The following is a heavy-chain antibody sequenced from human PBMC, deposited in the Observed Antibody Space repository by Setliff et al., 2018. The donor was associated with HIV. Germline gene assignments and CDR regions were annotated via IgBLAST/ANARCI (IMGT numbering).Heavy chain of an antibody. CDR3: ARDRGRRGQLWLHFDY. CDR2: TYYRGTA. Sequence: SETLSLTCTVSGVSISSDGYYWSWVRQHPGKGLEWIGSTYYRGTAYYNPSLESRVSISVDTSKNQFSLKLSSVTAADTAVYYCARDRGRRGQLWLHFDYWGQGTLVTVSS. V-gene: IGHV4-31*03. J-gene: IGHJ4*02. D-gene: IGHD5-18*01. CDR1: GVSISSDGYY.